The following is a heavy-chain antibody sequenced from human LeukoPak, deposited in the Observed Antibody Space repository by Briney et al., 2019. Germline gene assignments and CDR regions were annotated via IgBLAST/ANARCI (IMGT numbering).Heavy chain of an antibody. Sequence: SQTLSLTCTVSGGSISSGDYYWSWIRQPPGKGLECIGYIYYSGSTYYNPSLKSRVAISLDTSKNQFSLKLSSVTAADTAVYYCAREAVSSGAFNIWGQGTMVTVSS. CDR3: AREAVSSGAFNI. D-gene: IGHD2-8*01. CDR1: GGSISSGDYY. J-gene: IGHJ3*02. V-gene: IGHV4-30-4*08. CDR2: IYYSGST.